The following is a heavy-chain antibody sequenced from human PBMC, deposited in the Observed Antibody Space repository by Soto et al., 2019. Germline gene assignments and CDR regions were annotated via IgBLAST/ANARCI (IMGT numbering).Heavy chain of an antibody. CDR2: IWYGGSNK. CDR3: ARDREGCFFAYDYYSYG. V-gene: IGHV3-33*01. D-gene: IGHD3-3*01. CDR1: VLTFSSYG. J-gene: IGHJ6*01. Sequence: GGCLRIRCAASVLTFSSYGMHWVRQAPGKGLEWVAVIWYGGSNKYYADSVKGRFTISRDNSKNTLYLQMNSLRAEDTAVYYCARDREGCFFAYDYYSYG.